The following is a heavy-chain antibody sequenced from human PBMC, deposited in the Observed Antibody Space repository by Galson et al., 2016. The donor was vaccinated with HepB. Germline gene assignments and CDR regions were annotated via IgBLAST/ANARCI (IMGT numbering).Heavy chain of an antibody. CDR2: FNPSDGSA. J-gene: IGHJ4*02. D-gene: IGHD2-21*01. V-gene: IGHV1-46*01. Sequence: SVKVSCKASGYSFTSYGISWVRQAPGQGLEWMGIFNPSDGSATYAQKFQDRVTMTRDTSTGTVYMELSSLRSEDTAVYFCARGAAVIGMYYFDYWGQGTLVTVSS. CDR3: ARGAAVIGMYYFDY. CDR1: GYSFTSYG.